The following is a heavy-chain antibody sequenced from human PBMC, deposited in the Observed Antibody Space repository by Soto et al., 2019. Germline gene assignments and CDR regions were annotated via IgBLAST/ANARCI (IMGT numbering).Heavy chain of an antibody. V-gene: IGHV5-51*01. D-gene: IGHD3-3*01. CDR2: IYPGDSDT. J-gene: IGHJ4*02. CDR1: GYSVSSYW. Sequence: GESLNISCKGSGYSVSSYWIGWVRQMPGKGLEWMGIIYPGDSDTRYSPSFQGQVAISADKSISTAYLQWSSLKASDTAMYYCASPSYDFWSGYSSSFDYWGQGTLVTVSS. CDR3: ASPSYDFWSGYSSSFDY.